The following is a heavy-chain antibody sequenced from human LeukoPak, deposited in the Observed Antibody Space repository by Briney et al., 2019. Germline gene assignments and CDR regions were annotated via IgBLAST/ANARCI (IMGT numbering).Heavy chain of an antibody. Sequence: GGSLRLSCAASGFSFRNYGMHWVRQAPGKGLEWVAVISYDGSNNYYADSVKGRFTISRDNFKNTLYLQMNSLRAEDTAVYYCAKDMYDILTGYDIGRDNWFDPWGQGTLVSVSS. V-gene: IGHV3-30*18. CDR2: ISYDGSNN. CDR3: AKDMYDILTGYDIGRDNWFDP. J-gene: IGHJ5*02. CDR1: GFSFRNYG. D-gene: IGHD3-9*01.